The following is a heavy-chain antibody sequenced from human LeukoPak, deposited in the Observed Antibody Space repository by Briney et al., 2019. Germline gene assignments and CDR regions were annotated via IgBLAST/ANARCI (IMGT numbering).Heavy chain of an antibody. CDR2: ISYDGGNK. Sequence: GGSLRLSCAASGFTFSSYAMHWVRQAPGKGLEWVAVISYDGGNKYYADSVKGRFTISRDNSKNTLYLQMNSLRAEDAAVYYCAREGRKVGALGYWGQGTLVTVSS. CDR3: AREGRKVGALGY. CDR1: GFTFSSYA. V-gene: IGHV3-30*01. D-gene: IGHD1-26*01. J-gene: IGHJ4*02.